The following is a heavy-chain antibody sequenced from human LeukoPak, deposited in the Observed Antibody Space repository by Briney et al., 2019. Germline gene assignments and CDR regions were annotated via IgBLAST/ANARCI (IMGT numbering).Heavy chain of an antibody. CDR3: ARDLSSGWGGFDY. V-gene: IGHV1-69*05. Sequence: SVKVSCKASGGTFSSYAISWVRQAPGQGLEWMGGIIPIFGTANYAQKFQGRVTITTDESTSTAYMELSSLRSEDTAVYYCARDLSSGWGGFDYWGQGTLVTVSS. J-gene: IGHJ4*02. D-gene: IGHD6-19*01. CDR2: IIPIFGTA. CDR1: GGTFSSYA.